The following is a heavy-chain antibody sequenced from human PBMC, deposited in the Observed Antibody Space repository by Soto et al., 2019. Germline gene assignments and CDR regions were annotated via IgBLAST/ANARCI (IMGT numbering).Heavy chain of an antibody. V-gene: IGHV3-30*18. Sequence: PGGTLRLSCAASGFTFSSYGMHWVRQAPGKGLEWVAVISYDGSNKYYADSVKGRFTISRDNSKNTLYLQMNSLRAEDTAVYYCAKDTSSSRGLIMDVWGQGTTVTVSS. J-gene: IGHJ6*02. CDR2: ISYDGSNK. CDR1: GFTFSSYG. CDR3: AKDTSSSRGLIMDV. D-gene: IGHD6-13*01.